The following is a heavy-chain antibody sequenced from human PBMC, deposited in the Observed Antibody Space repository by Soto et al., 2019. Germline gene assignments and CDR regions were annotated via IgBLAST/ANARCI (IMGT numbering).Heavy chain of an antibody. D-gene: IGHD2-15*01. CDR2: IIPIFGTT. J-gene: IGHJ4*02. Sequence: QVQLVQSGAEVKEPGSSVKVSCKASGGTLSSYAISWVRQAPGQGLEWMGGIIPIFGTTNHAQKFQGRLTITADESTSTAYMELSSLRSEDTAVYYCARVPPGYCSGGTCFTYYFDHWGQGTLVTVSS. V-gene: IGHV1-69*01. CDR3: ARVPPGYCSGGTCFTYYFDH. CDR1: GGTLSSYA.